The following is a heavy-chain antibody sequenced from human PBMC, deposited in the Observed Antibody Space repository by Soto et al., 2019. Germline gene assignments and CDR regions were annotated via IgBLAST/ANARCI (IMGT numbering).Heavy chain of an antibody. J-gene: IGHJ4*02. CDR3: AKVGDILTGYLS. V-gene: IGHV3-23*01. CDR2: ISGSGGST. D-gene: IGHD3-9*01. Sequence: EVQLLESGGGLVQPGGSLRLSCAASGFTFSSYAMSWVRQAPGKGLEWVSAISGSGGSTYYADSVKGRFTISRDNSKNTVYLQMNSLRAEDTAVYYCAKVGDILTGYLSWGQGTLVTVSS. CDR1: GFTFSSYA.